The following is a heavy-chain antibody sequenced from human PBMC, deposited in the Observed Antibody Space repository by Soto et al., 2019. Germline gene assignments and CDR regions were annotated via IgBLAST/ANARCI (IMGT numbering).Heavy chain of an antibody. CDR3: ARGDPAGTYCSSTSCYFRFDY. Sequence: SVKVSCKASGGTFSSYAISWVRQAPGQGLEWMGGIIPIFGTANYAQKFQGRVTITADESTSTAYMELSSLRSEDTAVYYCARGDPAGTYCSSTSCYFRFDYWGQGTLVTVSS. V-gene: IGHV1-69*13. CDR1: GGTFSSYA. J-gene: IGHJ4*02. D-gene: IGHD2-2*01. CDR2: IIPIFGTA.